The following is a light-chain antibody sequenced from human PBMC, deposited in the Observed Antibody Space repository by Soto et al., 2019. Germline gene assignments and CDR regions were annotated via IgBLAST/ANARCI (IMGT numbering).Light chain of an antibody. CDR2: SET. Sequence: EIVLTQSPGTLSLSPGERATLSCRASQSVPDKYLAWYQQKRGQPPRLLIHSETIRATGIPDRFSGGGSGTDFSLTISRLVPEDFAVYFCQQWDGSSWTFGQGTKVEL. J-gene: IGKJ1*01. CDR3: QQWDGSSWT. CDR1: QSVPDKY. V-gene: IGKV3-20*01.